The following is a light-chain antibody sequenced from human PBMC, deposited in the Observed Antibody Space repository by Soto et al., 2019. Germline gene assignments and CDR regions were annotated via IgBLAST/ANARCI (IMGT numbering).Light chain of an antibody. Sequence: DIQMTQSPSTLSASVGDRVTITCRASKSISSWLAWYQQKPGKAPKLLIFDASSLDSGVPSRFSGSGSATEFTLTITSLQPDDFASYYCQQYDTFLYTFGQGTKLEIK. CDR1: KSISSW. V-gene: IGKV1-5*01. CDR2: DAS. CDR3: QQYDTFLYT. J-gene: IGKJ2*01.